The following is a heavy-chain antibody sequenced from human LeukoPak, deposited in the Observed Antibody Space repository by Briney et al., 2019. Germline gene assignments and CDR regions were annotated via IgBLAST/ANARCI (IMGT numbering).Heavy chain of an antibody. CDR1: GFTFTNYW. CDR3: ARGKYSSSWNYYYYMDV. V-gene: IGHV3-74*01. J-gene: IGHJ6*03. CDR2: IDIDGTGT. D-gene: IGHD6-13*01. Sequence: GGSLRLSCAASGFTFTNYWMHWVRQAPGKGLVWVSRIDIDGTGTSYADSVKGRFTISRDNAKNTVSLQMNSLKAEGTAVYYCARGKYSSSWNYYYYMDVWGKGTTVTVSS.